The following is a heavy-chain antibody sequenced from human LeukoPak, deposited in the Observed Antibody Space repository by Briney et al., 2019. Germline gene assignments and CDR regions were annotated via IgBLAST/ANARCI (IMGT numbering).Heavy chain of an antibody. D-gene: IGHD6-19*01. CDR3: ARGHRAGSGWANYYYYYMDV. J-gene: IGHJ6*03. V-gene: IGHV1-46*01. CDR2: INPSVGST. Sequence: ASVKVSCKASGYTFTNYYIHWVRQAPGQGLEWMGIINPSVGSTNYAPKFQGRVTMTRDTSISTAYMELSRLRSDDTAVYYCARGHRAGSGWANYYYYYMDVWGKGTTVTISS. CDR1: GYTFTNYY.